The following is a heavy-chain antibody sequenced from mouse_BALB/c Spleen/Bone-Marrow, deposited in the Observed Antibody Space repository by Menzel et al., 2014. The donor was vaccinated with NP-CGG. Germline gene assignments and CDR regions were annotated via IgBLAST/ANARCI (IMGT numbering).Heavy chain of an antibody. V-gene: IGHV5-9-2*01. J-gene: IGHJ3*01. Sequence: EVKLVESGGGLVKSGGSLKLSCAASGFTFSNYGMSWVRQTPEKRLKWVATISGGGSYTFYSDSVKGRFTISRDNAKNNLYLQLSSLRSEDTALYYCARHAYYDQTEVSFVYWGQGTLVTVSA. D-gene: IGHD2-4*01. CDR3: ARHAYYDQTEVSFVY. CDR1: GFTFSNYG. CDR2: ISGGGSYT.